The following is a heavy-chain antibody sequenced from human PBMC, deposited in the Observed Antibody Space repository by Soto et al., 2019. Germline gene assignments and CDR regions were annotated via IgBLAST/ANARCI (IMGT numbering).Heavy chain of an antibody. J-gene: IGHJ6*02. CDR3: ARRGVTRDYYGMDV. Sequence: SETLSLTCTVSGGSISSSSYYWGWIRQPPGKGLEWIGSIYYSGSTYYNPSLKSRVTISVDTSKNQFSLKLSSVTAADTAVYYCARRGVTRDYYGMDVWGQGTTVTVSS. V-gene: IGHV4-39*01. D-gene: IGHD3-10*01. CDR1: GGSISSSSYY. CDR2: IYYSGST.